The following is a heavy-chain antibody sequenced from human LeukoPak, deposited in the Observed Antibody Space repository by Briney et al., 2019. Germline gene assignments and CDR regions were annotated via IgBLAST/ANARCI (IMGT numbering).Heavy chain of an antibody. V-gene: IGHV3-48*01. Sequence: GGSLRLSCAASGFTFSSYAMNWVRQAPGKGLEWVSYISSSSSTIYYADSVKGRFTISRDNSKNMLYLQMNSLRAEDTAVYYCAKYYDFWPAWFDPWGQGTLVTVSS. CDR3: AKYYDFWPAWFDP. J-gene: IGHJ5*02. CDR2: ISSSSSTI. D-gene: IGHD3-3*01. CDR1: GFTFSSYA.